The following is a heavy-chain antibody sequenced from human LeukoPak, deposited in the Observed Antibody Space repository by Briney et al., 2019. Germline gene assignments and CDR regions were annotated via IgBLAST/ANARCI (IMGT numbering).Heavy chain of an antibody. J-gene: IGHJ4*02. Sequence: GGSLRLSCAASGSIFSSYAMRWVRQAPGKGLEWVLGISGSGGSTYYADSVKGRFTISRDNSKNTLYLQMNSLRAEDTAVYYCAKGAASEYYFDSWGQGTLVTVSS. V-gene: IGHV3-23*01. CDR3: AKGAASEYYFDS. CDR1: GSIFSSYA. D-gene: IGHD6-25*01. CDR2: ISGSGGST.